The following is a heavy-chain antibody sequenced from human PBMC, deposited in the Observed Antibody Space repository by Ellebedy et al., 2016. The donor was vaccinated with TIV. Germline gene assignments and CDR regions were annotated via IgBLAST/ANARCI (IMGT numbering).Heavy chain of an antibody. CDR2: ISYDGSNK. CDR1: GSTFSSYA. Sequence: GESLKISCAASGSTFSSYAMHWVRQAPGKGLEWVAVISYDGSNKYYADSVKGRFTISRDNSKNTLYLQMNSLRAEDTAVYYCARGNSGYDAVYLDYWGQGTLVTVSS. J-gene: IGHJ4*02. D-gene: IGHD5-12*01. V-gene: IGHV3-30-3*01. CDR3: ARGNSGYDAVYLDY.